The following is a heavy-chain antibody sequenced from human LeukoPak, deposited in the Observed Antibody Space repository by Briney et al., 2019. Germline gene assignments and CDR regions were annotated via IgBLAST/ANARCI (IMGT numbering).Heavy chain of an antibody. D-gene: IGHD4-17*01. V-gene: IGHV3-66*04. CDR3: ARRAGEYSHPYDY. CDR1: GFIVSSSY. CDR2: LYSGGIT. J-gene: IGHJ4*02. Sequence: GGSLRLSCAASGFIVSSSYMSWVRQAPGKGLEWVSVLYSGGITYYADSVKGRFTISGDNSKNTLYLQMNSLRVEDTAVYYCARRAGEYSHPYDYWGQGTLVTVSS.